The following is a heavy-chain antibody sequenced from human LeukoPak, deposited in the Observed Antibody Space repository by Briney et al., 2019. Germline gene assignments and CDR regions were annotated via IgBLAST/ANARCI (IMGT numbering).Heavy chain of an antibody. J-gene: IGHJ4*02. Sequence: GGSLRLSCAASGFTFSSYSMNWVRQAPGKGLEWVSYISSSSSAIYYADSVKGRFTISRDNSKNTLYLQMNSLRAEDTAVYYCARAGGRTYYYGSGSYYQYYFDYWGQGILVTVSS. CDR1: GFTFSSYS. CDR2: ISSSSSAI. CDR3: ARAGGRTYYYGSGSYYQYYFDY. D-gene: IGHD3-10*01. V-gene: IGHV3-48*01.